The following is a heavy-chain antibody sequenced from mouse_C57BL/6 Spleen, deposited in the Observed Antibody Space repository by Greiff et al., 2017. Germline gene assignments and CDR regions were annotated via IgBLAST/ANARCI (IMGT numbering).Heavy chain of an antibody. J-gene: IGHJ4*01. CDR2: FYPGSGSI. CDR1: GYTFTEYT. CDR3: ARQIYDGYPTDYAMDY. D-gene: IGHD2-3*01. V-gene: IGHV1-62-2*01. Sequence: QVQLQQSGAELVKPGASVKLSCKASGYTFTEYTIHWVKQRSGQGLEWIGWFYPGSGSIKYNEKFKDKATLTADKSSSTVYMELSRLTSEDSAVYFCARQIYDGYPTDYAMDYWCQGTSVTVSS.